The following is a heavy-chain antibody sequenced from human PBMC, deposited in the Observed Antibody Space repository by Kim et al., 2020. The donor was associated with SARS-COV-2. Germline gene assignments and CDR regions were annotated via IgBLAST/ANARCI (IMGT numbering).Heavy chain of an antibody. CDR2: IYSGGST. CDR1: GFTVSSNY. V-gene: IGHV3-53*01. Sequence: GGSLRLSCAASGFTVSSNYMSWVRQAPGKGLEWVSVIYSGGSTYYADSVKGRFTISRDNSKNTLYLQMNSLRAEDTAVYYCARVPYSSSWLYYFDYWGQGTLVTVSS. D-gene: IGHD6-13*01. J-gene: IGHJ4*02. CDR3: ARVPYSSSWLYYFDY.